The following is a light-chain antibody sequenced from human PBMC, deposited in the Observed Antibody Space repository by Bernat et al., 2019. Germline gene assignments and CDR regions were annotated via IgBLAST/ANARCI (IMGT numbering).Light chain of an antibody. CDR3: ASHGGANNFSV. Sequence: QSALTQPPSASGSLGQSVTISCTGTSSDVGADNHVSWYQQHPGKAPKVWIYEVNKRPSGVPDRFSGSKSGNTASLTVYGLQADDEAVYPCASHGGANNFSVFAGGTKLTVL. CDR2: EVN. CDR1: SSDVGADNH. V-gene: IGLV2-8*01. J-gene: IGLJ2*01.